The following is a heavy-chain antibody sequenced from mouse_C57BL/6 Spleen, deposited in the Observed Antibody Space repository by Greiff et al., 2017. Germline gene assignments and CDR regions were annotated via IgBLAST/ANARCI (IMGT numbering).Heavy chain of an antibody. Sequence: VQLQQSGPGLVQPSQSLSITCTVSGFSLTSYGVHWVRQSPGKGLEWLGVIWSGGSTDYNAAFISRLSISKDNSKSQVFFKMNSLQADDTAIYYCARNKDYGYAWFAYWGQGTLVTVSA. CDR2: IWSGGST. D-gene: IGHD2-2*01. V-gene: IGHV2-2*01. CDR1: GFSLTSYG. CDR3: ARNKDYGYAWFAY. J-gene: IGHJ3*01.